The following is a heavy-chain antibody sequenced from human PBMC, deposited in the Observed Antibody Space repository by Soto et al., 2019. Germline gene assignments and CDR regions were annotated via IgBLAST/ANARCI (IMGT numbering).Heavy chain of an antibody. Sequence: WTWIRQHPGKGLEWIGNIYFTGSTYYNPSLKSRITISVDRSKNQFSLNLNSVTDADTAVYYCVREAATLVNNRYDYYGLDVWGQGTTVTVSS. V-gene: IGHV4-31*02. D-gene: IGHD6-13*01. J-gene: IGHJ6*02. CDR2: IYFTGST. CDR3: VREAATLVNNRYDYYGLDV.